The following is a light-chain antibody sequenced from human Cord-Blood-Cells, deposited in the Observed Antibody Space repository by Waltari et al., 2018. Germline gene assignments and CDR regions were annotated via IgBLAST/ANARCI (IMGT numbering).Light chain of an antibody. Sequence: DIQMTQSPSSLSASVGDRVTITCQASQDISNYLNWYQQKPGKAPKLLIYDASNLETGVPSRFMGSGTGTDVTYTISSLQPEDIATEYCRQYDNLPYSFGQGTKLEI. CDR2: DAS. CDR1: QDISNY. J-gene: IGKJ2*03. CDR3: RQYDNLPYS. V-gene: IGKV1-33*01.